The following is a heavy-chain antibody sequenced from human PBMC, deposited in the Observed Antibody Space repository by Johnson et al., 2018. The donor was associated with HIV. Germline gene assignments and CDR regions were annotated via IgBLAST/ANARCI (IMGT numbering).Heavy chain of an antibody. CDR2: IRYDGSGK. CDR3: AKDVGNYWPNAFDI. V-gene: IGHV3-30*02. D-gene: IGHD3-22*01. J-gene: IGHJ3*02. Sequence: QLVESGGGVVQPGGSLTLSCAASGFVFSDYVMHWVRQAPGKGLDWVTFIRYDGSGKYYADSVNGRFTISRDNSKNTLYLQMNSLRAEDTAVYYCAKDVGNYWPNAFDIWGQGTMVTVSS. CDR1: GFVFSDYV.